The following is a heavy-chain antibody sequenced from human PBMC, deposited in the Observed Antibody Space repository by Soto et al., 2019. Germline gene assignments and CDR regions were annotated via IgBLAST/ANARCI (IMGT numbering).Heavy chain of an antibody. D-gene: IGHD6-13*01. CDR2: ISSSGSTI. CDR3: ARDRPGLWAAAGTIPWLDP. CDR1: GFTFSDYY. V-gene: IGHV3-11*01. Sequence: GGSLRLSCAASGFTFSDYYMSWIRQAPGKGLEWVSYISSSGSTIYYADSVKGRFTISRDNAKNSLYLQMNSLRAEDTAVYYCARDRPGLWAAAGTIPWLDPWGQGTLVTVSS. J-gene: IGHJ5*02.